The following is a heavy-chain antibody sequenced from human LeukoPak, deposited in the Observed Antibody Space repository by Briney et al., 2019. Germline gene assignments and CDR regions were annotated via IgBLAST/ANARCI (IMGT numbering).Heavy chain of an antibody. Sequence: ASVKVSRKASGYTFTSYYMHWVRQAPGQGLEWMGIINPSGGSTSYAQKFQGRVTMTRDMSTSTVYMGLSSLRSEDTAVYYCARESSIAAAGKGFDPWGQGTLVTVSS. CDR1: GYTFTSYY. CDR3: ARESSIAAAGKGFDP. D-gene: IGHD6-13*01. CDR2: INPSGGST. V-gene: IGHV1-46*01. J-gene: IGHJ5*02.